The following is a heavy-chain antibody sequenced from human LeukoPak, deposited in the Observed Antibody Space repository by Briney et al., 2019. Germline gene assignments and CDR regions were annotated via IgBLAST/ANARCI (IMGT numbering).Heavy chain of an antibody. V-gene: IGHV1-2*02. Sequence: AASVKVSCKASGYTFSGYYKFWVRRAPGQGLEWMGWINPNSGGTNYAPEFQGRLTMTRDTSITTAYMELSTLRSDDTAVYYCALIGDHAWFDPWGQGTLVTVSS. D-gene: IGHD3-10*01. CDR1: GYTFSGYY. CDR2: INPNSGGT. J-gene: IGHJ5*02. CDR3: ALIGDHAWFDP.